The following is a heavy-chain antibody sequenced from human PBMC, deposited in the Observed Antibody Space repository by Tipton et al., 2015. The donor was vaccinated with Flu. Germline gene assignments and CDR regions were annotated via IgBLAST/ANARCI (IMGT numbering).Heavy chain of an antibody. D-gene: IGHD2-8*01. CDR3: ARMRARDCTLGVCYLWYFDL. CDR1: GGFFSSYY. J-gene: IGHJ2*01. V-gene: IGHV4-59*01. CDR2: IYNNQYT. Sequence: GLVKPSETLSLTCTVSGGFFSSYYWNWVRQPPGKGLEWIGYIYNNQYTKYNPSLKSRVTISLDTSKNQFSLKVTSVTAADTAVYYCARMRARDCTLGVCYLWYFDLWGRGTLVTVSS.